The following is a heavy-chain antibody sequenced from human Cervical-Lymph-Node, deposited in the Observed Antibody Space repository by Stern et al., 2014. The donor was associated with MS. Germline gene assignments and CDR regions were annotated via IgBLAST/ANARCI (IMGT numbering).Heavy chain of an antibody. D-gene: IGHD2-15*01. J-gene: IGHJ5*02. CDR1: GFMFSIYA. V-gene: IGHV3-30*04. CDR2: ISYDGSKK. CDR3: AKDQVPDYDASGGWLDP. Sequence: VQLLESGGGVVQPGRSLRLSCEVSGFMFSIYAMHWVRQSPGKGLEWLGVISYDGSKKHYADSVKGRFTISRDNFKNTLYLQINSLRAEDTAVYHCAKDQVPDYDASGGWLDPWGQGTLVTVSS.